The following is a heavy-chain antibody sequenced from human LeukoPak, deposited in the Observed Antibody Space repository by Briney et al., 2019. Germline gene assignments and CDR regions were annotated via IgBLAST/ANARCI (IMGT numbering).Heavy chain of an antibody. CDR1: GYTFTGYY. D-gene: IGHD3-22*01. CDR3: ARGGTLQYYYDSSRDAFDI. J-gene: IGHJ3*02. V-gene: IGHV1-2*02. Sequence: ASVKVSCKASGYTFTGYYMHWVRQAPGQGLEWMGWINPNSGGTNYAQKFQGRVTMTRDTSISTAYVELSRLRSDDTAVYYCARGGTLQYYYDSSRDAFDIWGQGTMVTVSS. CDR2: INPNSGGT.